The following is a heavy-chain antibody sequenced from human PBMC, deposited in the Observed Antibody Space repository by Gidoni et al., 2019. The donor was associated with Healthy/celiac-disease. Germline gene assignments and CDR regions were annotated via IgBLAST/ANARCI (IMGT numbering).Heavy chain of an antibody. D-gene: IGHD6-13*01. CDR3: AKGRYSSSWFDY. CDR2: ISYDGSNK. Sequence: QVQLVESGGGVVQPGRSLRLSCAASGFTFSSYGMHWVRQAPGKGLGWVAVISYDGSNKYYADSVKGRFTISRDNSKNTLYLQMNSLRAEDTAVYYCAKGRYSSSWFDYWGQGTLVTVSS. V-gene: IGHV3-30*18. CDR1: GFTFSSYG. J-gene: IGHJ4*02.